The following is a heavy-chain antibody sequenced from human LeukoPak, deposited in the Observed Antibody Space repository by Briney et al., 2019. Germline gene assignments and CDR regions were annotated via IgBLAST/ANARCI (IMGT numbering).Heavy chain of an antibody. CDR2: ISAYNGNT. J-gene: IGHJ6*03. V-gene: IGHV1-18*01. CDR1: GYTFTSYG. D-gene: IGHD6-19*01. Sequence: GSVRVSCKASGYTFTSYGISWVRQAPGQGLEWMGWISAYNGNTNYAQKFQGRVTITADKSTSTAYMELSSLRSEDTAVYYCARSGYSSGWYYYMDVWGKGTTVTVSS. CDR3: ARSGYSSGWYYYMDV.